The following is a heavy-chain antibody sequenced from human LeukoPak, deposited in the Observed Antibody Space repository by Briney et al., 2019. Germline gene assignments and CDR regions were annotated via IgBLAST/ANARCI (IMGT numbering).Heavy chain of an antibody. CDR2: ISSSSSYI. J-gene: IGHJ3*02. Sequence: GGSLRLSCAASGFTFSSYSMNWVRQAPGKGLEWVSSISSSSSYIYYADSVKGRFTISRDNAKNSLYLQMNSLRAEDTAVYYCMRGRGDASDAFDIWGPGKMVTVSS. D-gene: IGHD2-8*01. CDR1: GFTFSSYS. V-gene: IGHV3-21*01. CDR3: MRGRGDASDAFDI.